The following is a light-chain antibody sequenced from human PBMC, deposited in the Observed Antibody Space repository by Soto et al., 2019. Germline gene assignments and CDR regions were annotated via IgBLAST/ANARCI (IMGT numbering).Light chain of an antibody. CDR1: SSDVGGYNY. Sequence: QSALTQPASVSGSPGQSITISCTGTSSDVGGYNYVSWYQQHPGKAPKVLIYDVSNRPSGVSNRFSGSKSGNTASLSISGLQAGDEAHYYCTSYTGSSTVVFGGGTNVTVL. J-gene: IGLJ2*01. CDR3: TSYTGSSTVV. V-gene: IGLV2-14*03. CDR2: DVS.